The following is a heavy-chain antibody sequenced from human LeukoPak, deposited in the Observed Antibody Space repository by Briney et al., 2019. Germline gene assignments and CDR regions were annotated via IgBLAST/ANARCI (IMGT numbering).Heavy chain of an antibody. D-gene: IGHD5-18*01. CDR3: ARVPTNSYGFGQ. V-gene: IGHV3-74*01. J-gene: IGHJ4*02. CDR2: INEDGTSA. Sequence: GRSLRLSCAASGFNLDDYAMHWVRQAPGKGLVWVAHINEDGTSASHADSVKGRFTISRDNAKNTLYLQMNSLTVEDTAVYYCARVPTNSYGFGQWGQGSLVTVSS. CDR1: GFNLDDYA.